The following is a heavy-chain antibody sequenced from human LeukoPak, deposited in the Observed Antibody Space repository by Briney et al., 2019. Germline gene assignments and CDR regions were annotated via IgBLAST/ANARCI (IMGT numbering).Heavy chain of an antibody. CDR1: GYSISSGYY. J-gene: IGHJ4*02. CDR2: VYYSGST. D-gene: IGHD6-19*01. V-gene: IGHV4-38-2*02. CDR3: ARGQWLVFDY. Sequence: SETLSLTCTVSGYSISSGYYWGWIRQPPGKGLEWIGSVYYSGSTYYNPSLKSRVTISVDTSKNQFSLKLSSVTAADTAVYYCARGQWLVFDYWGQGTLVTVSS.